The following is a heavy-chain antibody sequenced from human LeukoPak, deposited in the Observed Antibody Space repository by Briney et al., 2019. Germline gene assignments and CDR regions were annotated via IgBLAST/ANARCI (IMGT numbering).Heavy chain of an antibody. Sequence: SVKVSCKASGGTFSSYAISWVRQAPGQGLDWMGGISPMFGTANYAQKFEGRVTITTDESTSTAYMELSSLRSEDTAVYYLAPVTIRYCSAGSCYSPFYYYCYMDVSGEGTTVTVSS. J-gene: IGHJ6*03. CDR3: APVTIRYCSAGSCYSPFYYYCYMDV. V-gene: IGHV1-69*05. CDR1: GGTFSSYA. D-gene: IGHD2-15*01. CDR2: ISPMFGTA.